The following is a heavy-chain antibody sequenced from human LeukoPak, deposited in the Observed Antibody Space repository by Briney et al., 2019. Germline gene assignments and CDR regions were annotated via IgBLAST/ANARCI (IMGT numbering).Heavy chain of an antibody. V-gene: IGHV5-51*01. D-gene: IGHD3-10*01. Sequence: GESLKISCKGSGYSFTSYWIGWVRQMPGKGLEWMGIIYPGDPDTRYSPSFQGQVTISADKSISTAYLQWSSLKASDTAMYYCARSHITYGSGSYYSDWGQGTLVTVSS. J-gene: IGHJ4*02. CDR3: ARSHITYGSGSYYSD. CDR2: IYPGDPDT. CDR1: GYSFTSYW.